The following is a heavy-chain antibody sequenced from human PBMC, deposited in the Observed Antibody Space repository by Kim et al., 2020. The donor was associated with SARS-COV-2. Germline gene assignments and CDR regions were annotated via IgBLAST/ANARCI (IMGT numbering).Heavy chain of an antibody. V-gene: IGHV3-23*01. CDR3: AKDPGGIY. D-gene: IGHD3-16*01. CDR2: GGST. J-gene: IGHJ4*02. Sequence: GGSTYDADSVKGRFTISRDNSKNTLYLQMNSLRAEDTAVYYCAKDPGGIYWGQGTLVTVSS.